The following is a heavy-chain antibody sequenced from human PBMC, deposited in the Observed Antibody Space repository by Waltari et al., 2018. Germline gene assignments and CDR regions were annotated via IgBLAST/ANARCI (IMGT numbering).Heavy chain of an antibody. Sequence: QLQLHESGPGLVKPSETLSLTCTVSGGSISSSSYYWAWVRQPPGKGLEWIGSIYYRGGDYDRPAPKSRVTITMDPSRNQFSLRVTSVTATDTALYYCAAHQGGKHTLEAFDVWGQGTMVTVSS. V-gene: IGHV4-39*01. J-gene: IGHJ3*01. CDR2: IYYRGGD. CDR1: GGSISSSSYY. D-gene: IGHD1-26*01. CDR3: AAHQGGKHTLEAFDV.